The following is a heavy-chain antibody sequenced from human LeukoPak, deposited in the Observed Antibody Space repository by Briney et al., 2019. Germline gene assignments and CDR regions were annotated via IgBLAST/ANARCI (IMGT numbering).Heavy chain of an antibody. CDR3: ARDVSSIAASGHDY. CDR1: GYTFTGYY. V-gene: IGHV1-2*02. D-gene: IGHD6-13*01. Sequence: GASVKVSCKASGYTFTGYYMHWVRQAPGQGLEWMGWINPNSGGTNYAQKFQGRVTMTRDTSISTAYMELSRLRSDDTAVYYCARDVSSIAASGHDYWGQGTLVTVSS. J-gene: IGHJ4*02. CDR2: INPNSGGT.